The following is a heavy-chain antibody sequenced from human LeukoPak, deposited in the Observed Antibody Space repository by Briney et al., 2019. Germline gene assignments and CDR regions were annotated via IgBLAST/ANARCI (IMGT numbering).Heavy chain of an antibody. CDR3: ARDRYDFWSGYSSGGPQLDY. V-gene: IGHV4-34*01. J-gene: IGHJ4*02. D-gene: IGHD3-3*01. CDR2: INHSGST. Sequence: SETLSLTCAVSGGSFSGYYWSWIRQPPGRGLEWIGEINHSGSTNYNPSLKSRVTISVDTSKNQFSLKLSSVTAADTAVYYCARDRYDFWSGYSSGGPQLDYWGQGTLVTVSS. CDR1: GGSFSGYY.